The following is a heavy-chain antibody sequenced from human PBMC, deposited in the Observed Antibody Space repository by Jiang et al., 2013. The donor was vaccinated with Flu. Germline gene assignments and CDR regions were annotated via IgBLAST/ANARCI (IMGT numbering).Heavy chain of an antibody. J-gene: IGHJ3*02. D-gene: IGHD3-22*01. V-gene: IGHV1-18*04. Sequence: GAEVKKPGASVKVSCKASDYTFTSYGISWVRQAPGQGLEWMGWISAYNGNTNYAQKLQGRVTMTTDTSTSTVYMELSSLRSEDTAVYYCARDLVDYYDSSGYYYDAFDIWGQGTMVTVSS. CDR1: DYTFTSYG. CDR2: ISAYNGNT. CDR3: ARDLVDYYDSSGYYYDAFDI.